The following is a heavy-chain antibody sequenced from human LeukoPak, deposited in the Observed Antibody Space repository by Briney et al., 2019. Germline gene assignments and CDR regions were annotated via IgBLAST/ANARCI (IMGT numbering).Heavy chain of an antibody. Sequence: SETLSLTCTVSGGSISSYYWSWIRQPPGKGLEWIGYIYYSGSTNYNPSLKTRVTISVDTSKTQFSLKLSSVTAADTAVYYCARRHSSGWYFDNWGQGSLVTVPS. J-gene: IGHJ4*02. CDR1: GGSISSYY. V-gene: IGHV4-59*08. CDR3: ARRHSSGWYFDN. CDR2: IYYSGST. D-gene: IGHD6-25*01.